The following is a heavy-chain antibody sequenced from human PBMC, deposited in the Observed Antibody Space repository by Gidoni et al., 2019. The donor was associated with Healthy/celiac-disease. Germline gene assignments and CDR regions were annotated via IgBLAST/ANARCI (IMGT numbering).Heavy chain of an antibody. J-gene: IGHJ3*02. CDR2: IYSGGST. CDR1: GFTVSSNY. Sequence: EVQLVVSGGGLVQPGGSLRLSCAASGFTVSSNYMSWVRQAPGKGLEWVSVIYSGGSTYYADSVKGRFTISRDNSKNTLYLQMNSLRAEDTAVYYCARDRYSYGYDAFDIWGQGTMVTVSS. V-gene: IGHV3-66*01. D-gene: IGHD5-18*01. CDR3: ARDRYSYGYDAFDI.